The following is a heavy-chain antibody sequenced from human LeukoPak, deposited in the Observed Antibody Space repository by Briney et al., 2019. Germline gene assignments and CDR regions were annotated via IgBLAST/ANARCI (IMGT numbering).Heavy chain of an antibody. CDR2: ISAYNGNT. J-gene: IGHJ6*03. CDR3: AMGVWFGEFYPITTYMDV. D-gene: IGHD3-10*01. CDR1: GYTFTSYG. V-gene: IGHV1-18*01. Sequence: AASVKVSCKASGYTFTSYGISWVRQAPGQGLEWMGWISAYNGNTNYAQKLQGRVTMTTDTSTSTAYMELRSLRSEDTAVYYCAMGVWFGEFYPITTYMDVWGKGTTVTISS.